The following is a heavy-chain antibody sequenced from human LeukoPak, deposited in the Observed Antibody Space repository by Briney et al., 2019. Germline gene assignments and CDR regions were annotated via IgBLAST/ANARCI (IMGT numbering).Heavy chain of an antibody. CDR2: IWYDGSNK. CDR3: AKLIAAVGFQH. CDR1: GFTFSSYG. J-gene: IGHJ1*01. D-gene: IGHD6-13*01. V-gene: IGHV3-33*06. Sequence: PGGSLRLSCAASGFTFSSYGMHWVRQAPGKGLEWVAVIWYDGSNKYYADSVKGRFTISRDNSKNTLYLQMNSLRAEDTAVYYCAKLIAAVGFQHWGQGTLVTVSS.